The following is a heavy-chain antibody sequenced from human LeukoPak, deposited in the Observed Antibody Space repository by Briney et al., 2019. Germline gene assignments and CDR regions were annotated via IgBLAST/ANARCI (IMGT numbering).Heavy chain of an antibody. V-gene: IGHV4-31*11. D-gene: IGHD3-3*01. CDR1: GGSISSGGYY. CDR2: IYYSGST. Sequence: SETLSLTCAVSGGSISSGGYYWSWIRQHPGKGLEWIGYIYYSGSTYYNPSLKSRVTISVDTSKNQFSLKLSSVTAADTAVYYCARGGYYDFWSGYRGPENNWFDPWGQGTLVTVSS. CDR3: ARGGYYDFWSGYRGPENNWFDP. J-gene: IGHJ5*02.